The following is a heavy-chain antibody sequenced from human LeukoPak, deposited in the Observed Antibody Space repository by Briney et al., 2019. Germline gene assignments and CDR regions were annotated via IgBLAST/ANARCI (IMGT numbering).Heavy chain of an antibody. CDR2: ISSSSSSYI. CDR3: ARGGDYDFWSGYRKYCDY. D-gene: IGHD3-3*01. Sequence: PGGSLRLSCAASGFTFSSYSMNWVRQAPGRGLEWVSSISSSSSSYIYYADSVKGRFTISRDNAKNSLYLQMNSLRAEDTAVYYCARGGDYDFWSGYRKYCDYWGQGTLVTVSS. V-gene: IGHV3-21*01. J-gene: IGHJ4*02. CDR1: GFTFSSYS.